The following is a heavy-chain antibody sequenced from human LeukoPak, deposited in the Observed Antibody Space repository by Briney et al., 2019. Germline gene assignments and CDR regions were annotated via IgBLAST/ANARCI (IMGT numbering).Heavy chain of an antibody. J-gene: IGHJ4*02. Sequence: GASVKVSCKASGYTFTSYYMHWVRQAPGQGLEWMGIINPSGGSTSYAQKFQGRVIMTRDTSTCTVYMELSSLRSEDTAVYYCASVLSRGDEGFDYWGQGTLVTVSS. V-gene: IGHV1-46*01. CDR2: INPSGGST. CDR1: GYTFTSYY. D-gene: IGHD3-10*01. CDR3: ASVLSRGDEGFDY.